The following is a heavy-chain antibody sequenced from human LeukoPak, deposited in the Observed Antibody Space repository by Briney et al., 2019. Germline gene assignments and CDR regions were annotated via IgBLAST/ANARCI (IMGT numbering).Heavy chain of an antibody. D-gene: IGHD3-3*01. Sequence: PGGSLRLSCAASGFTFSSYGMHWVRQAPGKGLEWVAVISYDGSNKYYADSVKGRFTISRDNSKNTLYLQMNSLGAEDTAVYYCAKGAMGDFWSGHLDYWGQGTLVTVSS. CDR2: ISYDGSNK. CDR3: AKGAMGDFWSGHLDY. CDR1: GFTFSSYG. J-gene: IGHJ4*02. V-gene: IGHV3-30*18.